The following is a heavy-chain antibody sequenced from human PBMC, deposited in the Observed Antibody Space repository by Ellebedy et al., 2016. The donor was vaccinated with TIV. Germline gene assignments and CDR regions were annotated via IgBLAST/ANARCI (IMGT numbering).Heavy chain of an antibody. CDR3: ARYHSDNRTMDV. V-gene: IGHV3-33*01. Sequence: GESLKISCAASGFSFSDYGMHWVRQAPGKGLEWVANLWYDGSNKLYADSVKGRFTISRDNSKNTLYLEMNSLRDEDTAVYYCARYHSDNRTMDVWGQGTTVTVSS. J-gene: IGHJ6*02. CDR1: GFSFSDYG. D-gene: IGHD2-2*01. CDR2: LWYDGSNK.